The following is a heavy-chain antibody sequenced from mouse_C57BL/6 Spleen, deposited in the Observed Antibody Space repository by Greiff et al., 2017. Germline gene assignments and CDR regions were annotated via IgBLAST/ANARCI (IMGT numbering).Heavy chain of an antibody. Sequence: QVQLQQSGAELARPGASVKMSCKASGYTFTSYTMHWVKQRPGQGLEWIGYINPSSGYTKYNQKFKDKATLTADKSSSTAYMQLSSLTSEDSAVYYCARSGYDGYYWAMDYWGQGTSVTVSS. V-gene: IGHV1-4*01. CDR2: INPSSGYT. J-gene: IGHJ4*01. CDR1: GYTFTSYT. CDR3: ARSGYDGYYWAMDY. D-gene: IGHD2-3*01.